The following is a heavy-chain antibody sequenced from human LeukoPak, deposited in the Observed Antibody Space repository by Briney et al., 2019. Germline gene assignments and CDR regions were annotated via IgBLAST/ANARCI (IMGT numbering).Heavy chain of an antibody. J-gene: IGHJ4*02. CDR3: ARDVDTSALSEY. CDR1: GFSFSSNT. V-gene: IGHV3-23*01. D-gene: IGHD2/OR15-2a*01. Sequence: PGGSLRLSCAGSGFSFSSNTMSWVRQAPGRGLEWVSAISNNGGRTDYADSVKGRFTISRDNSKSTLYLHMDSLRAEDTAVYYCARDVDTSALSEYWGQGTLVTVSS. CDR2: ISNNGGRT.